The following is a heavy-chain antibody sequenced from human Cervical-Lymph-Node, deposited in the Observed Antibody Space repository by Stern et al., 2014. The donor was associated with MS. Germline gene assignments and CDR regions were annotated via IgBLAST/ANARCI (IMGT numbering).Heavy chain of an antibody. CDR1: GNTFTGYY. CDR2: IHPNSGDT. J-gene: IGHJ6*02. CDR3: AVQLVGSITSDLFGYFAMDV. V-gene: IGHV1-2*06. D-gene: IGHD2/OR15-2a*01. Sequence: QVQLVQSGAEVKKPGASVKVSCKASGNTFTGYYMHWVRQAPGQGLEWMGRIHPNSGDTNYAQKFQDRVIMTRDTSITTAYMELNRLKSDDTAVYYCAVQLVGSITSDLFGYFAMDVWGQGTTVTVSS.